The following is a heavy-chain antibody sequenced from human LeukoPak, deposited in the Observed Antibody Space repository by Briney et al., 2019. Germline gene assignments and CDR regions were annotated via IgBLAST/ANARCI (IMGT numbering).Heavy chain of an antibody. J-gene: IGHJ4*02. CDR1: GGSISSYY. CDR3: ARGGLRKRHFDY. Sequence: SETLSLTCTVSGGSISSYYWSWIRQPPGKGLEWIGYIYYSGSTYYNPSPKSRVTISVDRSKNQFSLKLSSVTAADTAVYYCARGGLRKRHFDYWGQGTLVTVSS. CDR2: IYYSGST. V-gene: IGHV4-59*12. D-gene: IGHD4-17*01.